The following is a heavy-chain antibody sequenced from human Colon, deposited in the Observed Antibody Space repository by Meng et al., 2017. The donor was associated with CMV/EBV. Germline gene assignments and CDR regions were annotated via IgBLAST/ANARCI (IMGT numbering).Heavy chain of an antibody. J-gene: IGHJ6*02. D-gene: IGHD2-2*01. V-gene: IGHV3-15*01. Sequence: GGSLRLSCVVSGFNFKNAWMSWVRQAPGKGLEWIGRIKPHSDGATRDYAAPVQGRFTISRDNAKNSLYLQMNSLRAEDTAVYYCAGRAIVVVPGYYYYYGMDVWGQGTTVTVSS. CDR3: AGRAIVVVPGYYYYYGMDV. CDR2: IKPHSDGATR. CDR1: GFNFKNAW.